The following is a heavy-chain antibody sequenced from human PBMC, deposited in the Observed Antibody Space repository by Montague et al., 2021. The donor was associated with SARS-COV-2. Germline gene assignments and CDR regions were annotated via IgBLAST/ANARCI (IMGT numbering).Heavy chain of an antibody. CDR1: GGSISNYY. CDR2: IYYSGST. Sequence: SETLSLTCTVYGGSISNYYWSWIRQPPGKGLGWIGYIYYSGSTNYNPSLKSRVTISVDTSKSQFSLKLSSVTAADTAVYYCARVQRGYYYGLGVSAHFDYWGQGTLVTVSS. V-gene: IGHV4-59*01. D-gene: IGHD3-10*01. J-gene: IGHJ4*02. CDR3: ARVQRGYYYGLGVSAHFDY.